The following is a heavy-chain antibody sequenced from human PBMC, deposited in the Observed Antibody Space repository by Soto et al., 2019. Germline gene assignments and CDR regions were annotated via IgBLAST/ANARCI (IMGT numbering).Heavy chain of an antibody. D-gene: IGHD4-4*01. CDR3: ARDRLQRLYYYYYGMDV. Sequence: EVQLVESGGGLVKPGGSLRLSCAASGFTFSSYSMNWVRQAPGKGLEWVSSISSSSSYIYYADSVKGRFTISRDNAKNSLYLQMNSLRAEDTAVYYCARDRLQRLYYYYYGMDVWGQGTTVTVSS. J-gene: IGHJ6*02. V-gene: IGHV3-21*01. CDR2: ISSSSSYI. CDR1: GFTFSSYS.